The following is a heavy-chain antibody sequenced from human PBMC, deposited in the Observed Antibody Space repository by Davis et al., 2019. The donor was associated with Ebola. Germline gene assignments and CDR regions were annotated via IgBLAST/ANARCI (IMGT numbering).Heavy chain of an antibody. CDR2: IGSDGINT. V-gene: IGHV3-30-3*01. J-gene: IGHJ3*02. CDR3: ARAGYYFQKSDYHGLRAFDI. CDR1: GYIFSTHT. D-gene: IGHD2-15*01. Sequence: GESLKISCAASGYIFSTHTMPWVRQAPGKGLEWVAAIGSDGINTVYADSVKGRFTISRDNSENTLYLQMNSLTTEDTAAYYCARAGYYFQKSDYHGLRAFDIWGQGTMV.